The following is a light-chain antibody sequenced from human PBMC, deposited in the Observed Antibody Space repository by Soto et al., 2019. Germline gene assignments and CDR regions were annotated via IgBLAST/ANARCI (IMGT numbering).Light chain of an antibody. V-gene: IGKV1-5*01. CDR3: QQYKSYKT. CDR1: QTISSG. J-gene: IGKJ1*01. CDR2: DAS. Sequence: DIPMTQSPSTLSASVGDRVTITCRASQTISSGLAWYQQKPGKAPKVLIYDASTLESGVPSRFSGSGSGTEFTLTISSLQPDDFATYHCQQYKSYKTFGQGTKVDIK.